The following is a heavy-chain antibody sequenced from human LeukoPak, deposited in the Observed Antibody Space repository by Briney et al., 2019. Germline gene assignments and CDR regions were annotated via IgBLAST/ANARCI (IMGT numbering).Heavy chain of an antibody. CDR3: AKDWVPYCGGDCYFADY. V-gene: IGHV3-23*01. J-gene: IGHJ4*02. Sequence: GGTLRLSCAASGFTFSSYGMGWVRQAPGKGLEWVSAISGSGGSTYYADSVKGRFTISRDNSKNTLYLQMNSLRAEDTAVYYCAKDWVPYCGGDCYFADYWGQGTLVTVSS. CDR1: GFTFSSYG. CDR2: ISGSGGST. D-gene: IGHD2-21*02.